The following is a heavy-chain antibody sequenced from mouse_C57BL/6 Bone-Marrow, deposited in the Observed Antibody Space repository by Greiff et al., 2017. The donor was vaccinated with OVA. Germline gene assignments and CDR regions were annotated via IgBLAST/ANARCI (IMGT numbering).Heavy chain of an antibody. V-gene: IGHV1-15*01. J-gene: IGHJ2*01. CDR1: GYTFTDYE. CDR2: IDPETGGT. Sequence: VQLQQSGAELVRPGASVTLSCKASGYTFTDYEMHWVKQTPVHGLEWIGAIDPETGGTAYNQKFKGKAILTADKSSSTAYMELRSLTSEDSAVYYCTTSGSSYLNYWGQGTTLTVSS. D-gene: IGHD1-1*01. CDR3: TTSGSSYLNY.